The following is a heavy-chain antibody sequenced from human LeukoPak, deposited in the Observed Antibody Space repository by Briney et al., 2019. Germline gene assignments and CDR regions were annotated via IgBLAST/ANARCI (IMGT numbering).Heavy chain of an antibody. CDR2: IRTNTHNYAT. V-gene: IGHV3-73*01. D-gene: IGHD4-17*01. J-gene: IGHJ4*02. CDR3: SRRGDYDFDY. CDR1: GFIFSDST. Sequence: PGGSLRLSCAASGFIFSDSTIHWVRQASGKGLEWLGRIRTNTHNYATAYAASLKGRFTIFRDDSHNMAYLQLNSLTTEDTALYYCSRRGDYDFDYWGQGTLVTVSS.